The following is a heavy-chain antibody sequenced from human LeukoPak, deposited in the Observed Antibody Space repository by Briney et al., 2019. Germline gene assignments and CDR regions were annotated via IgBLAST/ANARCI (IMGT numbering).Heavy chain of an antibody. D-gene: IGHD6-19*01. CDR3: ARLYEWLGYNWFDP. CDR2: ISAYNGNT. J-gene: IGHJ5*02. CDR1: GYTFTSYG. Sequence: ASVKVSCKASGYTFTSYGISWVRQDPGQGLEWMGWISAYNGNTNYAQKLQGRVTMTTDTSTSTAYMELRSLRSDDTAVYYCARLYEWLGYNWFDPWGQGTLVTVSS. V-gene: IGHV1-18*01.